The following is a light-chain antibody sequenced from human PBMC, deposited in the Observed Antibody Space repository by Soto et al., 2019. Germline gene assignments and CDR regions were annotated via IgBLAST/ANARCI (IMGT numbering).Light chain of an antibody. V-gene: IGKV1-39*01. CDR2: DAS. J-gene: IGKJ3*01. CDR3: QESYRTPPFT. Sequence: LPIYDASNRATGIPDRFSGSGSGTDFPLTINSLQLEDFATYDCQESYRTPPFTFGPGTKVDIK.